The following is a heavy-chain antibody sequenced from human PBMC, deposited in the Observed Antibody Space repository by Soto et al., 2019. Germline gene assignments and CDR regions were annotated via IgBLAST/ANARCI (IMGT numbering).Heavy chain of an antibody. CDR3: ARDYYRFNSGYGFSMDV. D-gene: IGHD5-12*01. CDR1: GFTFSSYA. V-gene: IGHV3-30*04. Sequence: SGGSLRLSCAASGFTFSSYAIHWVRQAPGKGVEWVAGISYEGRKKYYAESVKGRITISRDKSQNKPYMKIKNQRAEDTAVYYCARDYYRFNSGYGFSMDVWGQGTTVTVSS. J-gene: IGHJ6*02. CDR2: ISYEGRKK.